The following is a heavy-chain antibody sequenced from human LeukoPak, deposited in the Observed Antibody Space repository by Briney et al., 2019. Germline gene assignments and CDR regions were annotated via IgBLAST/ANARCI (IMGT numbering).Heavy chain of an antibody. D-gene: IGHD3-3*01. J-gene: IGHJ6*03. Sequence: GASVKVSCKASGYTFTTYGITWVRQAPGQGLEWMGWISGKNGNTKYAQKFQGRVTMTTDTSTSTAHMELMSLRSDDTAVYYCARDRDYEFWIGLLGYYMDVWGKGTTVTVSS. CDR3: ARDRDYEFWIGLLGYYMDV. CDR1: GYTFTTYG. CDR2: ISGKNGNT. V-gene: IGHV1-18*01.